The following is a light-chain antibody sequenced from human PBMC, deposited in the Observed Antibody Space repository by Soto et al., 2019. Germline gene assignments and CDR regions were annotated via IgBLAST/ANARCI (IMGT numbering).Light chain of an antibody. Sequence: DIQMTQSPSTLSASVGDRVTITCRASQSISDWLAWYQQKPGKAPKLLIYKASNLESGVPSRFSGIRSGAEFTLTISSLQPDDFATYYCQQYNSLWTFGQGTKVEIK. V-gene: IGKV1-5*03. J-gene: IGKJ1*01. CDR1: QSISDW. CDR2: KAS. CDR3: QQYNSLWT.